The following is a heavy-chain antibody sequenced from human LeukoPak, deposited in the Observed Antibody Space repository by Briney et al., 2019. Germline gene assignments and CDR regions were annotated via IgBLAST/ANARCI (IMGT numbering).Heavy chain of an antibody. CDR2: IKQDGSEE. CDR1: GFTFTSYW. Sequence: GGSLRLSCAASGFTFTSYWVSWVRQAPGKGLEWVANIKQDGSEENYVDSVKGRFTISRDNAKNSMSLQMNSLRAEDTAVYYCTREGILAGVDYWGQGTLVTVSS. D-gene: IGHD6-13*01. V-gene: IGHV3-7*01. J-gene: IGHJ4*02. CDR3: TREGILAGVDY.